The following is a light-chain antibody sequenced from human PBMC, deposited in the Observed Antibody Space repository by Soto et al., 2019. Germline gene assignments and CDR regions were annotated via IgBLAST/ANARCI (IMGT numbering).Light chain of an antibody. CDR3: HQYYSYPFF. CDR1: QAISSY. Sequence: AIRMTQSPSSLSASTGDRVTITCRASQAISSYLAWYQQKPGKAPNLLIYGTSTLQSGVPSRFSGSGSGTDFTLTISSLQSEDFATSYCHQYYSYPFFFGQGTKLEIK. J-gene: IGKJ2*01. CDR2: GTS. V-gene: IGKV1-8*01.